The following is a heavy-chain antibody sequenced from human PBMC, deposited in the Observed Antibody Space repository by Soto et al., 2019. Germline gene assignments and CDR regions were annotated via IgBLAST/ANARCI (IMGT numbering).Heavy chain of an antibody. D-gene: IGHD2-2*01. Sequence: EVQLVETGGGLIQPGGSLRLSCAASGFTVSSNYMSWVRQAPGRGLEWVSTVFSGRTTHYADSVKGRFTISRDSSKNTLYPQMSSLRAEDTAIYYCARETVPPACHYYVCWGQGTLVTVSS. CDR3: ARETVPPACHYYVC. CDR2: VFSGRTT. J-gene: IGHJ4*02. CDR1: GFTVSSNY. V-gene: IGHV3-53*02.